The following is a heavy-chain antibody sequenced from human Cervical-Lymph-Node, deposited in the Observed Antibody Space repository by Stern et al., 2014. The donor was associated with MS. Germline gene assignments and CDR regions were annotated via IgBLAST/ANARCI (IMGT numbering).Heavy chain of an antibody. CDR2: ISAFGTSI. D-gene: IGHD2-2*01. CDR1: GFSFSDYN. CDR3: APSSPGY. Sequence: VQLVESGGGLVKPGGSLRLSCVGSGFSFSDYNMNWVRQAPGKGLETVSSISAFGTSIYYADSVKGRFTVSRDNAKNSLYLQMTSLRVEDTAVYYCAPSSPGYWGQGSLVTVSS. J-gene: IGHJ4*02. V-gene: IGHV3-21*01.